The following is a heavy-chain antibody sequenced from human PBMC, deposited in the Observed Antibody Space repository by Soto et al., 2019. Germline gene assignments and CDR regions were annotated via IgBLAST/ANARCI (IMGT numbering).Heavy chain of an antibody. J-gene: IGHJ4*02. CDR1: GYTFTGYY. D-gene: IGHD2-21*02. Sequence: QVQLVQSGAEVKKPGASVKVSCKASGYTFTGYYMHWVRQAPGQGLEWMGWINPNSGGTNYAQKFQGWVTMTRDTSISTAYMELSRLRSDDPAVYYCARAHCGGDCYSGVDYWGQGTLVTVSS. V-gene: IGHV1-2*04. CDR2: INPNSGGT. CDR3: ARAHCGGDCYSGVDY.